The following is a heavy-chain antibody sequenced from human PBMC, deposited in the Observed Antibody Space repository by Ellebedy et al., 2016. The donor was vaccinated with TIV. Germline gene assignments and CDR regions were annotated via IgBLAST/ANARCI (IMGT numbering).Heavy chain of an antibody. CDR2: IWSDGSKN. CDR3: ARDAATLRLDY. CDR1: GITFSTSG. Sequence: GESLKISXAASGITFSTSGMHWVRQAPGKGLEWVAMIWSDGSKNYYADSVKGRFTTSRDNSKNTVYLEMDSLRADDTAVYYCARDAATLRLDYWGQGTLVSVSS. J-gene: IGHJ4*02. D-gene: IGHD6-25*01. V-gene: IGHV3-33*01.